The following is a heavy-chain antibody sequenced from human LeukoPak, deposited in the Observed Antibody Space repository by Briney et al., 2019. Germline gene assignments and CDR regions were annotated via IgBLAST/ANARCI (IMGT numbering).Heavy chain of an antibody. CDR2: ISYDGSTK. J-gene: IGHJ3*02. D-gene: IGHD3-10*01. CDR1: GFTFSYYG. CDR3: AKDARWFGELSVAFDI. Sequence: GGSLRLSCAASGFTFSYYGLHWVRQAPGKGLEWVALISYDGSTKDYADSVKGRFTISRDNSKNTLYLQMNSLRAEDTAVYYCAKDARWFGELSVAFDIWGQGTMVTVSS. V-gene: IGHV3-30*18.